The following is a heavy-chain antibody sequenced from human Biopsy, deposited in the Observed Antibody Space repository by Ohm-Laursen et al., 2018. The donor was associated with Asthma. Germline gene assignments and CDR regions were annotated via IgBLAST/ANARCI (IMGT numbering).Heavy chain of an antibody. J-gene: IGHJ6*02. CDR2: VMTVFGTT. V-gene: IGHV1-69*01. D-gene: IGHD6-19*01. CDR3: ARCQVGYSSGWSLLLKKIYYSGMDV. CDR1: GGTFSNFA. Sequence: SSVKVSCKAPGGTFSNFAISWVRQAPGQGLEWLGGVMTVFGTTNYTQKFQGRVTITADESTSTAYMEVTSLRSEDTTIYYCARCQVGYSSGWSLLLKKIYYSGMDVWGQGTAVTVSS.